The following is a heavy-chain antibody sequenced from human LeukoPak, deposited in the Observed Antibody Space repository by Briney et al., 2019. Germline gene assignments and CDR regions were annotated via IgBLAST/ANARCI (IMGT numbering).Heavy chain of an antibody. CDR2: IYYSGST. CDR1: GGSISSYY. D-gene: IGHD5-18*01. V-gene: IGHV4-59*01. J-gene: IGHJ4*02. CDR3: ARRKYRGYSYGYDPKGAELEFDY. Sequence: SETLSLTCTVSGGSISSYYWIWIRQPPGKGLEWIGYIYYSGSTNYNPSLKSRVTISVDTSKNQFSLKLSSVTAADTAVYYCARRKYRGYSYGYDPKGAELEFDYWGQGTLVTVSS.